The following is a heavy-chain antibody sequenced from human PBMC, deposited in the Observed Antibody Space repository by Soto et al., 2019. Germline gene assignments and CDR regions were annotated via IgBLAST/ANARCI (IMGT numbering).Heavy chain of an antibody. CDR1: GGSISSYY. CDR3: ARFSQGIQLWSHYYYYYGMDV. CDR2: IYYSGST. Sequence: PSGTLSLTCPVSGGSISSYYWSWIRPPPGKGLEWIGYIYYSGSTNYNPSLKSRVTISVDTSKNQFSLKLSSVTAADTAVYYCARFSQGIQLWSHYYYYYGMDVWGQGTTVTVS. D-gene: IGHD5-18*01. V-gene: IGHV4-59*01. J-gene: IGHJ6*02.